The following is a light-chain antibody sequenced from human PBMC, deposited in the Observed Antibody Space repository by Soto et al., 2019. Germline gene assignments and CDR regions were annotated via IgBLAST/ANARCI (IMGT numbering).Light chain of an antibody. Sequence: QSALTQPPSAAGSPGQSVTISCTGTKNDIGVYDFVSWYQHHPGKAPRLIIYEVVQRPSGVPDRVSGSKSGNTASLTVSGLQAADEADYFCKSYAGSNTYGFGSGTKVTVL. V-gene: IGLV2-8*01. CDR3: KSYAGSNTYG. J-gene: IGLJ1*01. CDR2: EVV. CDR1: KNDIGVYDF.